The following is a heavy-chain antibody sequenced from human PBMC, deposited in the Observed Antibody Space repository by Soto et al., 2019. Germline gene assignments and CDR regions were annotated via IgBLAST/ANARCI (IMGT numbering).Heavy chain of an antibody. D-gene: IGHD3-3*01. CDR3: ARAQTIFGIITVFDY. CDR1: GGSISSGGYS. V-gene: IGHV4-31*11. J-gene: IGHJ4*02. Sequence: SETLSLTCAVSGGSISSGGYSWSWIRQPPGKGLEWIGYIYYSGSTYYNPSLKSRVTISIDTSKNQFSLKPSSVTAADTAVYYCARAQTIFGIITVFDYWGQGTLVTVSS. CDR2: IYYSGST.